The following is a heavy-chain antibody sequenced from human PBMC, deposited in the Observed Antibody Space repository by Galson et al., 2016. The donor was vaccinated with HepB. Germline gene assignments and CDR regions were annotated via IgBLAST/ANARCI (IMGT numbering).Heavy chain of an antibody. Sequence: PALVKPTQTLTLTCTFSGFSLTTGGMCVNWIRQPPGKALEWLALIDWEDDKYYSTSLKTRLTISKDTSKNQVVLTMTNMDAVDTATYYCAREDTRTNGGMDVWGQGTTVTVSS. D-gene: IGHD5-18*01. CDR2: IDWEDDK. CDR1: GFSLTTGGMC. CDR3: AREDTRTNGGMDV. V-gene: IGHV2-70*01. J-gene: IGHJ6*02.